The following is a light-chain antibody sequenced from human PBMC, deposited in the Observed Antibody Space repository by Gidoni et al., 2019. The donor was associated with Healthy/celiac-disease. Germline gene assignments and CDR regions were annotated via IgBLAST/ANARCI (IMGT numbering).Light chain of an antibody. CDR1: QSISSY. V-gene: IGKV1-39*01. Sequence: DIQMTQSPSSLSASVGDRVTITCRASQSISSYLNWYQQKPGKAPKLLIYAASSLQSGVPSRFSGSGSGTDFTLTISSQQPEDFATYYCQQSYSTPLFTFGPGTRVEIK. CDR3: QQSYSTPLFT. J-gene: IGKJ3*01. CDR2: AAS.